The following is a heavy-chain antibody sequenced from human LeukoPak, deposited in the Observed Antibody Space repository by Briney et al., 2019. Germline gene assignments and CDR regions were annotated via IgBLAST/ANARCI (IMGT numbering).Heavy chain of an antibody. D-gene: IGHD3-22*01. Sequence: GGSLRLSCAASGFTFSSYAMSWVRLAPGKGLEWVSAISGSGGSTYYADSVKGRFTISRDNSKNTLYLQMNSLRAEDTAVYYCAKGPYDSSGSDYWGQGTLVTVSS. V-gene: IGHV3-23*01. CDR3: AKGPYDSSGSDY. CDR2: ISGSGGST. J-gene: IGHJ4*02. CDR1: GFTFSSYA.